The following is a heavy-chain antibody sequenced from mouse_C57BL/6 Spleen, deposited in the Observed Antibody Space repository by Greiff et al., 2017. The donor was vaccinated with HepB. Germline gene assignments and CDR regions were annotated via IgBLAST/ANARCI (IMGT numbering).Heavy chain of an antibody. J-gene: IGHJ4*01. CDR1: GFTFSDYY. CDR2: ISNGGGST. Sequence: EVQLVESGGGLVQPGGSLKLSCAASGFTFSDYYMYWVRQTPEKRLEWVAYISNGGGSTYYPDTVKGRFTISRDNAKNTLYLQMSRLKSEDTAMYYCARHAGSTQYYYAMDYWGQGTSVTVSS. CDR3: ARHAGSTQYYYAMDY. D-gene: IGHD1-1*01. V-gene: IGHV5-12*01.